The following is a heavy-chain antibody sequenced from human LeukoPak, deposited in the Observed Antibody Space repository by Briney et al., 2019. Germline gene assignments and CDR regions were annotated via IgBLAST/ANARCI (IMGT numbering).Heavy chain of an antibody. J-gene: IGHJ2*01. CDR1: GGSISSNW. CDR2: IDHSGST. CDR3: ARVTYYYDSRWYFDL. V-gene: IGHV4-4*02. D-gene: IGHD3-22*01. Sequence: SETLSLTCAVSGGSISSNWWSWVRQPPGKGLEWIGEIDHSGSTNYNPSLKSRVTISVDKSESQFSLKLSSVTAADTAVYYCARVTYYYDSRWYFDLWGRGTLVTVSS.